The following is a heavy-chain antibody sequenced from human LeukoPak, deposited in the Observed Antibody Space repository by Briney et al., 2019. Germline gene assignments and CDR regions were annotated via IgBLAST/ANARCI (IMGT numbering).Heavy chain of an antibody. CDR2: ISYDGSNK. V-gene: IGHV3-30*03. CDR3: VRDWGYDSSGYWQKYFDT. J-gene: IGHJ4*02. Sequence: GGSLRLSCAASGFTFSSYGMHWVRQAPGRGLEWVAVISYDGSNKYYADSVKGRFTISRDNSKNTLYLQMNSLRAEDTAVYYCVRDWGYDSSGYWQKYFDTWGQGTLVTVSS. CDR1: GFTFSSYG. D-gene: IGHD3-22*01.